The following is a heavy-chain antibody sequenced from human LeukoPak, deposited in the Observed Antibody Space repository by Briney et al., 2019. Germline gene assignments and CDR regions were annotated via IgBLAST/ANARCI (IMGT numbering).Heavy chain of an antibody. CDR3: ATALRGVVYFDY. CDR2: FDPEDGET. CDR1: GYTLTELS. D-gene: IGHD3-10*01. J-gene: IGHJ4*02. V-gene: IGHV1-24*01. Sequence: ASVKVSCKVSGYTLTELSMHWVRQAPGKGLEWMGGFDPEDGETIYAQKFQGRVTVTEDTSTDTAYMELSSLRSEDTAVYYCATALRGVVYFDYWGQGTLVTVSS.